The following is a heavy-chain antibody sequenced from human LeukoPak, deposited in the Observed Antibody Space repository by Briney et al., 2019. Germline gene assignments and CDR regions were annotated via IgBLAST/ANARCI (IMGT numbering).Heavy chain of an antibody. CDR1: GGFISSSSYY. D-gene: IGHD1-1*01. V-gene: IGHV4-39*07. CDR2: IYYSAST. J-gene: IGHJ5*02. CDR3: ARLEPRCPHPWCWFDP. Sequence: SETLSLTCTVSGGFISSSSYYWGWIRQPPGKGLEWIGSIYYSASTYYHPSLKSRVTISVDTSKNQFSLKLSSVTAADTAVYYCARLEPRCPHPWCWFDPWGQGTLVTVSS.